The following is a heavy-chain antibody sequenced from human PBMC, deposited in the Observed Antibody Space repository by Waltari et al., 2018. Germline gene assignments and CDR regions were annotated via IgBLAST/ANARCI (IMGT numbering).Heavy chain of an antibody. CDR2: IYYSGST. J-gene: IGHJ4*02. CDR1: GGSLSSSSYY. CDR3: ARHVGWLRFGDY. V-gene: IGHV4-39*01. Sequence: QLQLQESGPGLVKPSETLSLTCTVSGGSLSSSSYYWGWIRQPPGKGLEWIGSIYYSGSTYYTPSLKSRVTISVDTSKNQFSLKLSSVTAADTAVYYCARHVGWLRFGDYWGQGTLVTVSS. D-gene: IGHD5-12*01.